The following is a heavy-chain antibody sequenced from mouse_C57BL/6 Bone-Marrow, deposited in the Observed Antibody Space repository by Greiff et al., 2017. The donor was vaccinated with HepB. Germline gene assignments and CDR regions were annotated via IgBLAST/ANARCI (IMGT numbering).Heavy chain of an antibody. CDR1: GYTFTSYW. CDR2: IDPSDSYT. D-gene: IGHD2-3*01. J-gene: IGHJ4*01. CDR3: AREEIYDGYYGVFYAMDY. Sequence: QVQLQQPGAELVKPGASVKLSCKASGYTFTSYWMQWVKQRPGQGLEWIGEIDPSDSYTNYNQKFKGKATLTVDTSSSTAYMQLSSLTSEDSAVYYCAREEIYDGYYGVFYAMDYWGQGTSVTVSS. V-gene: IGHV1-50*01.